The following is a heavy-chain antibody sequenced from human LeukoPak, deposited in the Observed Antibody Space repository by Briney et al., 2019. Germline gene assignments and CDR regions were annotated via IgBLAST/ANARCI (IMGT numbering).Heavy chain of an antibody. CDR2: ITSNGDTT. V-gene: IGHV3-64D*09. Sequence: GSLRLSCSASGFTFSSYIMHWARQAPGKGLEYVSAITSNGDTTYYADSVKGRVTISRDNSKNTLYLQMSSLRAEDTAVYYCVKDDSYYYDSSGRDSWGQGTLVTVSS. CDR1: GFTFSSYI. CDR3: VKDDSYYYDSSGRDS. D-gene: IGHD3-22*01. J-gene: IGHJ4*02.